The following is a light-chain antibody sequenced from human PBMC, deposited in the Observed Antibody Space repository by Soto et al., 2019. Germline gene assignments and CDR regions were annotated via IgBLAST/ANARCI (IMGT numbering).Light chain of an antibody. J-gene: IGKJ1*01. CDR2: GAS. CDR3: QQYNNWPPRT. CDR1: QSVRSN. Sequence: EIVMTQSPATLSVSPWERATLSCMASQSVRSNLAWYQQKPGQAPRLLISGASTGATGIPARFSGSGSGTEFTLTISSLQSEDFAVYYCQQYNNWPPRTFGQGTKV. V-gene: IGKV3-15*01.